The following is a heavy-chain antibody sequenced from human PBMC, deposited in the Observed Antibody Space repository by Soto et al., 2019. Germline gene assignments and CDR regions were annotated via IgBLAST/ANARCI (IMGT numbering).Heavy chain of an antibody. CDR3: AKDRGGYYPIDS. J-gene: IGHJ4*02. CDR2: ISYDGSNK. CDR1: GFTFSSYG. D-gene: IGHD3-22*01. Sequence: QVQLVESGGGVVQPGRSLKLSCAASGFTFSSYGMHWVRQAPGKGLEWVAVISYDGSNKYYADSVKGRFTISRDNSKNTLYLQMNSLRAEDTAVYYCAKDRGGYYPIDSWGQGTLVTVSS. V-gene: IGHV3-30*18.